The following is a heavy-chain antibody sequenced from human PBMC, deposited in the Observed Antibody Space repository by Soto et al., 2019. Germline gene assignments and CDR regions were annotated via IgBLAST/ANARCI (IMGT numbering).Heavy chain of an antibody. D-gene: IGHD2-2*01. CDR1: GYSISSGYY. J-gene: IGHJ6*02. CDR3: ASDIVVVPAASGPGGMDV. Sequence: SETLSLTCAVSGYSISSGYYWGWIRQPPGKGLEWIGSIYHSGSTYYNPSLKSRVTISVDTSKNQFSLKLSSVTAADTAVYYCASDIVVVPAASGPGGMDVWGQGTTVTVSS. V-gene: IGHV4-38-2*01. CDR2: IYHSGST.